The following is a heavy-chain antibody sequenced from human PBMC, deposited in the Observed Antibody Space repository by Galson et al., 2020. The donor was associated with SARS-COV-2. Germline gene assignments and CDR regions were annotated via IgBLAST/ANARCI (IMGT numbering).Heavy chain of an antibody. CDR3: AREAHSGSYPFDY. V-gene: IGHV4-31*03. D-gene: IGHD1-26*01. J-gene: IGHJ4*02. Sequence: ASETLSLTCTVSGDSISDGDYYWSWIRQHPGRGLEWIGYIYSSGSAYFNPSLESRFTMSVDTSKNQFSLNLSSVTAADTAVYYCAREAHSGSYPFDYWGQGTLVTVSS. CDR2: IYSSGSA. CDR1: GDSISDGDYY.